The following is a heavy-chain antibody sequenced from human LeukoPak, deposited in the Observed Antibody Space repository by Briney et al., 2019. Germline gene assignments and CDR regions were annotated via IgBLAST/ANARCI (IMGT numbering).Heavy chain of an antibody. V-gene: IGHV4-31*03. CDR1: GGSISSGGYY. CDR3: AREDTDFLGTYDY. J-gene: IGHJ4*02. D-gene: IGHD2/OR15-2a*01. Sequence: SETLSLTCTVSGGSISSGGYYWSWIRQHPGKGLEWIGYIYYSGSTYYNPSLKSRVTISVDTSKNQFSLRLSSVTAADTAVYYCAREDTDFLGTYDYWGQGTLVTVSS. CDR2: IYYSGST.